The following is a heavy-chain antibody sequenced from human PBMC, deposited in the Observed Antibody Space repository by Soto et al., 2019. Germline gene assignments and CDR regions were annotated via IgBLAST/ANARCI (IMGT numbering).Heavy chain of an antibody. CDR1: GCSISRGDYS. CDR3: VRQEATAIDV. V-gene: IGHV4-30-2*01. CDR2: IYHSGST. J-gene: IGHJ6*02. D-gene: IGHD1-1*01. Sequence: QLQLQESGSGLVKPSQTLSLTCAVSGCSISRGDYSWSWIRQPPGKGLEWICYIYHSGSTYYNPSLKSRVTRSVDRSKSQFSLKLNSVTAADPAVYYCVRQEATAIDVWGQGTTVTVSS.